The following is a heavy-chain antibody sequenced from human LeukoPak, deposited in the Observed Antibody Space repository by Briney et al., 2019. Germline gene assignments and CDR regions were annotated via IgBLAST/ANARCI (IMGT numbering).Heavy chain of an antibody. V-gene: IGHV1-2*02. CDR2: INPNSGGT. CDR1: GYTFTGYY. D-gene: IGHD3-22*01. CDR3: AREDSSGYYVDY. Sequence: ASVKVSCKASGYTFTGYYMHWVRQAPGQGLEWMGWINPNSGGTNYAQKFQGRVTMTRDTSISTAYMELSRLRSVDTAVYYCAREDSSGYYVDYWGQGTLVTVSS. J-gene: IGHJ4*02.